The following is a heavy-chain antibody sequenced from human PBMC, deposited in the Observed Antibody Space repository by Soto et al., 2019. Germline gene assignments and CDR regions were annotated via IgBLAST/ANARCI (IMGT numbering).Heavy chain of an antibody. D-gene: IGHD2-2*01. CDR2: INPRGAST. J-gene: IGHJ4*02. CDR1: GYTFISNY. V-gene: IGHV1-46*01. CDR3: AREAEVCSSTNCHFEY. Sequence: QVQLVQSGAEVKKPGASVKISCKASGYTFISNYVYWVRQAPRQGLEWMGIINPRGASTSYAQKCQGRVTMTSATSTSTVYMDLSSPTSDDTDVSYCAREAEVCSSTNCHFEYWGQGALVTVSS.